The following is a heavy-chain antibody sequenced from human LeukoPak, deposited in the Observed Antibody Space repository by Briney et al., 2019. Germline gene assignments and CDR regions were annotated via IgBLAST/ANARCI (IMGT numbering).Heavy chain of an antibody. V-gene: IGHV1-2*06. CDR2: INPNSGCT. D-gene: IGHD3-10*01. CDR1: GYTFTGYY. CDR3: ARSASLLWFGELSNRGGMIY. Sequence: ASVKVSCKASGYTFTGYYMHWVRQAPGQGLEWMGRINPNSGCTNYAQKFQGRVTMTRDTSISTAYMELSRLRSDDTAVYYCARSASLLWFGELSNRGGMIYWGQGTVVTVSS. J-gene: IGHJ4*02.